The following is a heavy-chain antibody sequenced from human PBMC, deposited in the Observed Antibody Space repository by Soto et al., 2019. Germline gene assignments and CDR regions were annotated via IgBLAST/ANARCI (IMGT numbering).Heavy chain of an antibody. V-gene: IGHV4-31*03. J-gene: IGHJ4*02. D-gene: IGHD2-15*01. CDR1: GASISSGGYY. CDR3: ARDDCSGGSCLSF. CDR2: ISNSGTP. Sequence: QVQLQESGPGLVKPSQTLSLTCTVSGASISSGGYYWSWIRQHPGKGLEWIGYISNSGTPYYNPCLKSRLTISADTSNNQISLKLTSVTAADTAVYYCARDDCSGGSCLSFWGQGTLVTVSS.